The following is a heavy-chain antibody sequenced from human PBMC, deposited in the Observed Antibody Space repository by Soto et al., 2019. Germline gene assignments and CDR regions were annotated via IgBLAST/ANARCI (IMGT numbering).Heavy chain of an antibody. CDR1: GYTFTSYG. V-gene: IGHV1-18*01. CDR2: ISAYNGNT. CDR3: AXXXCSGGSCYAGFDY. J-gene: IGHJ4*02. D-gene: IGHD2-15*01. Sequence: QVQLVQSGAEVKKPGASVKVSCKASGYTFTSYGISWVRQAPGQGLEWMGWISAYNGNTNYAQKLQGRVTMTTDTSTSTAYMELRSLRSDDTAVYXCAXXXCSGGSCYAGFDYWGQGTLVTVSS.